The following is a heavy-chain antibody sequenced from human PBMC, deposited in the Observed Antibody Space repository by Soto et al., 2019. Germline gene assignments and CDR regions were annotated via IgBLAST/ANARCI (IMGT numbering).Heavy chain of an antibody. CDR1: GGSISSYY. Sequence: PSETLSLTCTVSGGSISSYYWSWIRQPPGKGLEWIGYIYYSGSTNYNPSLKSRVTISVDTSKNQFSLKLSSVTAADTAVYYCAGQQRGKVAGSDDAFDIWGQGTMVTVSS. D-gene: IGHD6-19*01. V-gene: IGHV4-59*12. CDR2: IYYSGST. CDR3: AGQQRGKVAGSDDAFDI. J-gene: IGHJ3*02.